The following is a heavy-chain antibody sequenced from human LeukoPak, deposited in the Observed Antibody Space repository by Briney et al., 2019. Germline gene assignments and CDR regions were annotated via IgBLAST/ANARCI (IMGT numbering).Heavy chain of an antibody. V-gene: IGHV3-30-3*01. CDR3: ARDLGYDYVWGSYRDY. CDR2: ISYDGSNK. Sequence: GGSLRLSCAASGFTFSSYAMHWVRQAPGKGLEWVAVISYDGSNKYYADSVKGRFTISRDNSKNTLYLQMNSLRAEDTAVYYCARDLGYDYVWGSYRDYWGQGTLVTVSS. J-gene: IGHJ4*02. CDR1: GFTFSSYA. D-gene: IGHD3-16*02.